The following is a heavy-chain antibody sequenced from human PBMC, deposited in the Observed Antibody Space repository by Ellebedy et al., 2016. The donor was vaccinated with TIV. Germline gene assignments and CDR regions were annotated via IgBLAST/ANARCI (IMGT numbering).Heavy chain of an antibody. CDR3: ARALSYYDSSGHHDAFDI. D-gene: IGHD3-22*01. CDR2: IIPILGIA. Sequence: AASVKVSCKASGGTFSRYAISWVRQAPGQELEWMGRIIPILGIANYAQKFQGRVTITADKSTSTAYMELSSLRSEDTAVYYCARALSYYDSSGHHDAFDIWGQGTMVTVSS. CDR1: GGTFSRYA. J-gene: IGHJ3*02. V-gene: IGHV1-69*04.